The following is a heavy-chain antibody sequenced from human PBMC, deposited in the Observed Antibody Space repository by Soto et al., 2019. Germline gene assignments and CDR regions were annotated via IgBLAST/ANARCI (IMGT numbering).Heavy chain of an antibody. CDR3: AAGTYYYGSGRPVG. J-gene: IGHJ4*02. CDR2: IYYSGST. CDR1: GGSISSSSYY. Sequence: PSETLSLTCTVSGGSISSSSYYWGWIRQPPGKGLEWIGSIYYSGSTYYNPSLKSRVTISVDTSKNQFSLKLSSVTAADTAVYYCAAGTYYYGSGRPVGWGQGTLVPVSS. V-gene: IGHV4-39*01. D-gene: IGHD3-10*01.